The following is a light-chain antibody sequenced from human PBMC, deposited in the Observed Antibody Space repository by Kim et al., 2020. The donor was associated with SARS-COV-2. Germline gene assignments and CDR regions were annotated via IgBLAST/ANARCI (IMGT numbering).Light chain of an antibody. CDR2: DVS. CDR1: QSVSSD. J-gene: IGKJ4*01. CDR3: QHRSSWPLT. Sequence: VCIGDRDTLSGKASQSVSSDLAWYQQKPGQAPRLLIYDVSNRATGIPARFSGSGSGTDFTLTISTLEPEDFAVYYCQHRSSWPLTFGGGTKVDIK. V-gene: IGKV3-11*01.